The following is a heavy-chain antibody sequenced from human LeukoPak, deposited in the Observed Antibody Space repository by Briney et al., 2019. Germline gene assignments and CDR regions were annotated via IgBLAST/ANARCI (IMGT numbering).Heavy chain of an antibody. J-gene: IGHJ6*03. CDR1: GFTVSSNS. Sequence: GGSLRLSCTVSGFTVSSNSMSWVRQAPGKGLEWVSFIYSDNTYYSDSVKGRFTISRDNSKNTLYLQMNSLRAEDTAVYYCAKDPVAGGYYYYYMDVWGKGTTVTISS. D-gene: IGHD6-19*01. CDR3: AKDPVAGGYYYYYMDV. V-gene: IGHV3-66*03. CDR2: IYSDNT.